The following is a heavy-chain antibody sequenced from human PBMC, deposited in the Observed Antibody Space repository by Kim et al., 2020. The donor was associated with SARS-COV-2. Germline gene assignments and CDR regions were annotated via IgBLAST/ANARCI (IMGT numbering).Heavy chain of an antibody. CDR1: GFTFSYDA. Sequence: GGSLRLSCAASGFTFSYDAMSWVRQAPGKGLEWVSIIYSGGSGTYNADSVKGRFIITRDNRKNTLYLQMSSLRAEDTAVYYCAKCYYDSSGYVFDYWGQG. V-gene: IGHV3-23*03. D-gene: IGHD3-22*01. CDR3: AKCYYDSSGYVFDY. J-gene: IGHJ4*02. CDR2: IYSGGSGT.